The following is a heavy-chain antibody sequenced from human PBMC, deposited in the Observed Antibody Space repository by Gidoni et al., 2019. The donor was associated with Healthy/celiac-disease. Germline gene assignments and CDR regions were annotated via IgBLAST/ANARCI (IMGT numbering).Heavy chain of an antibody. CDR1: GFTFSSYA. D-gene: IGHD3-16*01. CDR2: ISYDGSNK. V-gene: IGHV3-30-3*01. CDR3: ARERLGESDAFDI. Sequence: QVQLVESGGGVVQPGRSLRLSCAASGFTFSSYAMHWVRQAPGKGLEWVAVISYDGSNKYYADSVKGRFTISRDNSKNTLYLQMNSLRAEDTAVYYCARERLGESDAFDIWGQGTMVTVSS. J-gene: IGHJ3*02.